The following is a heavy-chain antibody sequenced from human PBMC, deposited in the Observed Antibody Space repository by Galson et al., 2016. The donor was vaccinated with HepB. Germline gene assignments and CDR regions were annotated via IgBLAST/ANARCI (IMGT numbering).Heavy chain of an antibody. CDR2: ISYDGSNK. J-gene: IGHJ4*02. CDR1: GFTFSSYG. D-gene: IGHD4-17*01. V-gene: IGHV3-30*18. Sequence: SLRLSCAASGFTFSSYGIHWVRQAPGKGLEWVAVISYDGSNKKYADSVKGRFTISRDNSKNTLYLQMNSLRAEDTAVYYCAKVGDKYYFDYWGQGTLGTVSS. CDR3: AKVGDKYYFDY.